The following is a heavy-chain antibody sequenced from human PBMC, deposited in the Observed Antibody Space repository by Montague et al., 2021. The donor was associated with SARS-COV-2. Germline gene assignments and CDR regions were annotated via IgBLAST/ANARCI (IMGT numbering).Heavy chain of an antibody. D-gene: IGHD3-16*01. CDR3: AREFRIELWQTNWYFGL. V-gene: IGHV4-61*08. CDR2: FDHSGDT. CDR1: GFSLADNGVG. Sequence: LVKPTQTLTLTCTLSGFSLADNGVGVGWIRQPPGKGLEWIGNFDHSGDTKYNPSLKSRATISVDTSKNQFALRLHSVTAADTAVYYCAREFRIELWQTNWYFGLWGRGTLVTASS. J-gene: IGHJ2*01.